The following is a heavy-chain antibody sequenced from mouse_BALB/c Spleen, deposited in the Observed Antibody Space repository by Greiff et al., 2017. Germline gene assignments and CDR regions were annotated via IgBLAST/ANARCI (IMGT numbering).Heavy chain of an antibody. CDR3: TGGNYERAWFAY. V-gene: IGHV6-3*01. D-gene: IGHD2-1*01. Sequence: DVQLVESGGGLVQPGGSMKLSCVASGFTFSSYWMSWVRQSPEKGLEWVAEIRLKSDNYATHYAVSVKGKFTISRDDSKSRLYLQMNSLRAEDTGIYYCTGGNYERAWFAYWGQGTLVTVSA. CDR1: GFTFSSYW. CDR2: IRLKSDNYAT. J-gene: IGHJ3*01.